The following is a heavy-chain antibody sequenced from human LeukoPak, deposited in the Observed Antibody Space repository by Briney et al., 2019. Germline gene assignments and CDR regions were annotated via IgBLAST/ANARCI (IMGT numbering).Heavy chain of an antibody. CDR2: IYTSGST. CDR1: GGSISSYY. CDR3: ARGVHSGSYYGNWFDP. J-gene: IGHJ5*02. V-gene: IGHV4-4*07. D-gene: IGHD1-26*01. Sequence: SETLSLTCTVSGGSISSYYWSWIRQPAGKGLEWIGRIYTSGSTNYNPSLKSRVTMSVDTSKNQFSLKLSSVTAADTAVYYCARGVHSGSYYGNWFDPWGQGTLVTVSS.